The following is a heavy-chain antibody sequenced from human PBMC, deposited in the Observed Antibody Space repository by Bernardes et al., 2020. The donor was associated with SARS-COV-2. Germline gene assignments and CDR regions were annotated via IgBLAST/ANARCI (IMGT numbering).Heavy chain of an antibody. J-gene: IGHJ4*02. CDR1: GGSISSSSYY. CDR3: AMHLAARRVRFDY. CDR2: IYYSGST. D-gene: IGHD6-6*01. V-gene: IGHV4-39*01. Sequence: SETLSLTCTVSGGSISSSSYYWGWIRQPPGKGLEWIGSIYYSGSTYYNPSLKSRVTISVDTSKNQFSLKLSSVTAADTAVYYCAMHLAARRVRFDYWGQGTLVTVSS.